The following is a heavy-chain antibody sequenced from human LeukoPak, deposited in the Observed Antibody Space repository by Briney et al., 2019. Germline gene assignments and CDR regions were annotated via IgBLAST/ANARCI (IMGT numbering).Heavy chain of an antibody. Sequence: GGSLRLSCAASGFTFSGYAMSLVRQAPGKGLEWVSAISGSGGSTYYADSVKGRFTISRDTSRNTLYLQMHSLRAEDTAVYYCARLISTSSSRFSDYWGQGTLVTVSS. V-gene: IGHV3-23*01. J-gene: IGHJ4*02. CDR3: ARLISTSSSRFSDY. CDR1: GFTFSGYA. CDR2: ISGSGGST. D-gene: IGHD6-6*01.